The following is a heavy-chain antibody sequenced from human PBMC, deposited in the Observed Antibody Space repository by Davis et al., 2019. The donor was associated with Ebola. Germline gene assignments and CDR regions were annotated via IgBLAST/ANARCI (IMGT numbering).Heavy chain of an antibody. D-gene: IGHD6-13*01. CDR1: GFTFSSYS. Sequence: PGGSLRLSCAASGFTFSSYSMNWVRQALGKGLEWVSSISSSSSYIYYADSVKGRFTISRDNAKNSLYLQMNSLRAEDTAVYYCARDPGYSSSWYYFDYWGQGTLVTVSS. CDR3: ARDPGYSSSWYYFDY. V-gene: IGHV3-21*01. J-gene: IGHJ4*02. CDR2: ISSSSSYI.